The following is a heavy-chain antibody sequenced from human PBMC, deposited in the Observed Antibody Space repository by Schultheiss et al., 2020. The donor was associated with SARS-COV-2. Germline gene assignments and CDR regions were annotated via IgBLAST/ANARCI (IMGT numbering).Heavy chain of an antibody. CDR1: GFTFSSYE. CDR2: ISSSGSTI. CDR3: ARDPVGYGDYVGYFDY. D-gene: IGHD4-17*01. J-gene: IGHJ4*02. V-gene: IGHV3-48*03. Sequence: GGSLRLSCAASGFTFSSYEMNWVRQAPGKGLEWVSYISSSGSTIYYADSVKGRFTISRDNAKNSLYLQMNSLRAEDTAVYYCARDPVGYGDYVGYFDYWGQGTLVTVSS.